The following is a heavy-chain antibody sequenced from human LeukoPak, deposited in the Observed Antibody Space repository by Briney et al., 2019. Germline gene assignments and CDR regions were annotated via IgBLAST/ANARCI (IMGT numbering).Heavy chain of an antibody. D-gene: IGHD3-16*01. Sequence: SETLSLTCTVSGGSISSYYWSWIRQPPGKGLEWIGYIYYSGSTNYNPSLKSRVTISVDTSKNQFTLKLSSVTAADTAVYYCARDLGGVEANWFDPWGQGTLVTVSS. V-gene: IGHV4-59*01. J-gene: IGHJ5*02. CDR2: IYYSGST. CDR1: GGSISSYY. CDR3: ARDLGGVEANWFDP.